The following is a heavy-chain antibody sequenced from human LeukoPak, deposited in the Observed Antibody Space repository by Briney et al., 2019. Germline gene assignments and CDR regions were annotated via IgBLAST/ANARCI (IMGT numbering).Heavy chain of an antibody. V-gene: IGHV4-61*01. Sequence: SETLSLTCTVSGDSVRSDTYYWSWIRQPPGKGLEWIGFVYYSGRTNYNASLKSRVTMSVDTSKNQFSLMLRSVTAADTAVYYCARRLGWFGNVHGMDVWGQGTTVTVSS. D-gene: IGHD3-10*01. CDR2: VYYSGRT. J-gene: IGHJ6*02. CDR3: ARRLGWFGNVHGMDV. CDR1: GDSVRSDTYY.